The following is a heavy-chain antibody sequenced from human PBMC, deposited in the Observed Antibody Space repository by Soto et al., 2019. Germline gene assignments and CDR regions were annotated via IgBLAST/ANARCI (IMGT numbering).Heavy chain of an antibody. CDR3: AAYCYTMTCTHFNGYS. CDR2: IKQDESDK. J-gene: IGHJ5*02. V-gene: IGHV3-7*03. CDR1: GFRFRDYW. D-gene: IGHD3-16*02. Sequence: GGSLRLSCAVSGFRFRDYWMSWVRQAPGKGLEWVANIKQDESDKYYVDSVKGRFTISRDNAKNALYLQMSSLRVEDTAVYYCAAYCYTMTCTHFNGYSWGQGTQVTVSS.